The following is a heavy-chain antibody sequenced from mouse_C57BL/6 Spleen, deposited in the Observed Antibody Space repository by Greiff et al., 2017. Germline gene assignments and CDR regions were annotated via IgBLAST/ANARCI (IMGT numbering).Heavy chain of an antibody. J-gene: IGHJ2*01. D-gene: IGHD4-1*01. V-gene: IGHV1-82*01. CDR2: IYPGDGDT. CDR1: GYAFSSSW. CDR3: ARCGVGRNYLDY. Sequence: QVQLQQSGPELVKPGASVKISCKASGYAFSSSWMNWVKQRPGKGLEWIGRIYPGDGDTNYNGKFKGKATLTADKSSSTAYMQLSSLTSEDSAVYFCARCGVGRNYLDYWGQGTTLTVSS.